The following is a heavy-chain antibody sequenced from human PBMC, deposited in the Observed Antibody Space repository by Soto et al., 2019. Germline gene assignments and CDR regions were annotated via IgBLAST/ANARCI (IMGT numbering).Heavy chain of an antibody. J-gene: IGHJ4*02. D-gene: IGHD6-13*01. CDR2: IYYSGST. Sequence: PSETLSLTCSVSGGSISSSSYYWGWIRQPPGKGLEWIGSIYYSGSTYYNPSLKSRVTMSIDTSKNQFSLKLSSVTAADTAVYYCARHSLYSSSSPLDYWGQGTLVTVSS. CDR3: ARHSLYSSSSPLDY. CDR1: GGSISSSSYY. V-gene: IGHV4-39*01.